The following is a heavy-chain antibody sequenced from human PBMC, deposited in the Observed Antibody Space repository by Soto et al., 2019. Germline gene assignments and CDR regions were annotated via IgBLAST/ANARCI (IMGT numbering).Heavy chain of an antibody. CDR3: ARDTSWAAGIYYYGMDV. D-gene: IGHD6-25*01. CDR1: GFTFSSYW. Sequence: GSLRLSCAASGFTFSSYWMHWVRQAPGKGLVWVSRINSDGSSTSYADSVKGRFTISRDNAKNTLYLQMNSLRAEDTAVYYCARDTSWAAGIYYYGMDVWGQGTTVTVSS. CDR2: INSDGSST. J-gene: IGHJ6*02. V-gene: IGHV3-74*01.